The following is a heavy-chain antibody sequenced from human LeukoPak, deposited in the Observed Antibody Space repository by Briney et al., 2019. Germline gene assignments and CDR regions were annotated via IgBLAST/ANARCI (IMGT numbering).Heavy chain of an antibody. D-gene: IGHD6-13*01. CDR1: GYSISSDNW. CDR3: VKKIAAAAWFDP. Sequence: SDTLSLTCAISGYSISSDNWWGWIRQPPGRGLEWIGYIYYSGSTYYNPSLKSRVTMSIDTSNNQFSLKLTSVTAVDTAVYYCVKKIAAAAWFDPWGQGTPVTVSS. V-gene: IGHV4-28*01. CDR2: IYYSGST. J-gene: IGHJ5*02.